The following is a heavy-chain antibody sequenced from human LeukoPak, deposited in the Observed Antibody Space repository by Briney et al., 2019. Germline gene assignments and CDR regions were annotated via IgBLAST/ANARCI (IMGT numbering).Heavy chain of an antibody. CDR1: GFTFSAYA. V-gene: IGHV3-23*05. J-gene: IGHJ3*02. CDR2: IGSDNKP. D-gene: IGHD3-22*01. Sequence: PGGSLRLSCEASGFTFSAYAMTWVRQAPGKGLEWVSSIGSDNKPHYSESVKGRFAISRDNSKSMLFLQLNSLRAEDTALYYCARAQRVTMIEVVISAFDIWGQGTLVTVSS. CDR3: ARAQRVTMIEVVISAFDI.